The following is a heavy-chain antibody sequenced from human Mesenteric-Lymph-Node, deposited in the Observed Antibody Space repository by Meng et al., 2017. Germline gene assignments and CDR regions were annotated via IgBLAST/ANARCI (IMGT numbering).Heavy chain of an antibody. V-gene: IGHV3-9*01. D-gene: IGHD1-26*01. CDR2: ISWNSGSI. CDR1: GFTFDDYA. Sequence: GGSLRLSCAASGFTFDDYAMHWVRQAPGKGLEWVSGISWNSGSIGYADSVKGRFTISRDNAKNSLYLQMNSLRAEDTAVYYCASGSYYDQFDYWGRGTLVTVSS. CDR3: ASGSYYDQFDY. J-gene: IGHJ4*02.